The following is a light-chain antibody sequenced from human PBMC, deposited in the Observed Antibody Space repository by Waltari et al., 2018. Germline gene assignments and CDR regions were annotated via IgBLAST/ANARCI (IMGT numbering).Light chain of an antibody. Sequence: EIVMTQSPATLSVSPGERATLSCRASQSISIYLAWFQQKPGQAPRLLIYHASTRATGIPARLSGSGSGTEFTLTISSLQSEDFASYYCQQYYSHPPTFGQGTKVENK. CDR2: HAS. CDR1: QSISIY. CDR3: QQYYSHPPT. J-gene: IGKJ1*01. V-gene: IGKV3-15*01.